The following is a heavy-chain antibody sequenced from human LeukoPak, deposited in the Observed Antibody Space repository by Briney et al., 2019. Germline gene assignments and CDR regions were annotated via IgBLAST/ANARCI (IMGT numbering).Heavy chain of an antibody. D-gene: IGHD3-9*01. V-gene: IGHV4-38-2*01. J-gene: IGHJ5*02. Sequence: SETLSLTCAVSGHSISRDYSWGWIRQPPGKGLEWIGSINHSGGTYYNQSLKSRVTISRDTSKNQFSLNLNDVTAADTAVYYCARVGWRCFDWLAPWGQGTLVTVSS. CDR3: ARVGWRCFDWLAP. CDR1: GHSISRDYS. CDR2: INHSGGT.